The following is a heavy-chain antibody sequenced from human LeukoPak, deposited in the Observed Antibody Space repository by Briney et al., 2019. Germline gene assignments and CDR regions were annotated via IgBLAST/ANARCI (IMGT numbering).Heavy chain of an antibody. CDR1: GGSISSGSYY. CDR3: ARDRYRFNY. Sequence: SETLSLTCTVSGGSISSGSYYWSWIRQPAGKGLEWIGRIYTSGSTNYNPSLKSRVTISVDTSKNQFSLKLSSVTAADTAVYYCARDRYRFNYWGQGTLVTVSS. D-gene: IGHD3-16*02. CDR2: IYTSGST. V-gene: IGHV4-61*02. J-gene: IGHJ4*02.